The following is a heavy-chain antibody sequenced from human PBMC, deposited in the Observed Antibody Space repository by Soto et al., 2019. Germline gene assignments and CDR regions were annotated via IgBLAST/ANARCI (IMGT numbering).Heavy chain of an antibody. J-gene: IGHJ4*02. CDR1: GFTFSDYY. D-gene: IGHD6-13*01. CDR2: ISSSGSTI. Sequence: GGSLRLSCAASGFTFSDYYMSWIRQAPGKGLEWVSYISSSGSTIYYADSVKGRFTISRDNAKNSLYLQMNSLRAEDTAVYYCARALYSSSWSAAFDYWGQGTLVTVSS. V-gene: IGHV3-11*01. CDR3: ARALYSSSWSAAFDY.